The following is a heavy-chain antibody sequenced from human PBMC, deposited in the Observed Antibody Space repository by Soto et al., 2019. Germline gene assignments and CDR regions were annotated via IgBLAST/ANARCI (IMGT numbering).Heavy chain of an antibody. CDR3: ARRLSPLDPYHFDY. CDR1: GYSFTSFW. CDR2: IYPGDFDT. V-gene: IGHV5-51*01. Sequence: GESLNISCKGSGYSFTSFWSAWVRQMPGKGLEWMGIIYPGDFDTRYSPSFQGQVTISADKSINTAYLQWSSLKASDTAMYYCARRLSPLDPYHFDYWGQGTLVTVSS. J-gene: IGHJ4*02.